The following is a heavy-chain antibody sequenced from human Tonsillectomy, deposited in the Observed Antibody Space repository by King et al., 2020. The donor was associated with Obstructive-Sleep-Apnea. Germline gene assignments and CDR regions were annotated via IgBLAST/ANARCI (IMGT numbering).Heavy chain of an antibody. D-gene: IGHD3/OR15-3a*01. J-gene: IGHJ4*02. Sequence: VQLVQSGAEVKRPGAPVKVSCKASGYTFPDYYIHWVRQAPGQGLEWMGWIYPKTGDTNSAQKFQGWVTMTREPSISTVYMELNRLRSDDTAVYYCARESERGTSFDYWGQGTLVTVSS. CDR1: GYTFPDYY. CDR2: IYPKTGDT. V-gene: IGHV1-2*04. CDR3: ARESERGTSFDY.